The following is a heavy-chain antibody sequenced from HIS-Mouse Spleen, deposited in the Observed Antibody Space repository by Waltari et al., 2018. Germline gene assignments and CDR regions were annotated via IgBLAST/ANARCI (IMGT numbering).Heavy chain of an antibody. J-gene: IGHJ2*01. Sequence: QLQLQESGPGLVKPSETLSLTCTVSGGSISSSSYYWGWIRQPPGKGLEWIGSIHYSGGTDYIPSLKSRVTISVDTSKNQFSLKLSSVTAADTAVYYCAREIPYSSSWYDWYFDLWGRGTLVTVSS. CDR3: AREIPYSSSWYDWYFDL. CDR2: IHYSGGT. CDR1: GGSISSSSYY. V-gene: IGHV4-39*07. D-gene: IGHD6-13*01.